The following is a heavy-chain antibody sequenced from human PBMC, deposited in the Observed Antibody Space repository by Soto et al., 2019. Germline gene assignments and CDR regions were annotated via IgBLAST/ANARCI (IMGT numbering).Heavy chain of an antibody. D-gene: IGHD6-19*01. Sequence: QVQLVQSGAEVKKPGSSVKVSCKASGGTFSSYAISWVRQAPGQGLEWMGGIIPIFGTANYAQKFQGRVMISADESTSTAYMERSSLRSEDTAVYYCARAADRIAVAGTSTPFDYWGQGTLVTVSS. V-gene: IGHV1-69*01. CDR3: ARAADRIAVAGTSTPFDY. J-gene: IGHJ4*02. CDR2: IIPIFGTA. CDR1: GGTFSSYA.